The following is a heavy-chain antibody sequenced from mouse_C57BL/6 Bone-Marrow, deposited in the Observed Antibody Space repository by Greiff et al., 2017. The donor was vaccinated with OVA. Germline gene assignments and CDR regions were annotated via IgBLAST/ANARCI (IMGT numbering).Heavy chain of an antibody. D-gene: IGHD2-4*01. J-gene: IGHJ4*01. CDR3: ARPIYYDYLYAMDY. V-gene: IGHV5-9*01. CDR1: GFTFSSYT. Sequence: EVKVVESGGGLVKPGGSLKLSCAASGFTFSSYTMSWVRQTPEKRLEWVATISGGGGNTYYPDSVKGRFTISRDNAKNTLYLQMSSLRSEDTALYYCARPIYYDYLYAMDYWGQGTSVTVSS. CDR2: ISGGGGNT.